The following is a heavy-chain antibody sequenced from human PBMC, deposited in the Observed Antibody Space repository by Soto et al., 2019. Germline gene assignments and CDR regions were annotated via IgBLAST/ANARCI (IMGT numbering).Heavy chain of an antibody. D-gene: IGHD2-2*02. CDR1: GFSFSISP. CDR3: ARDHCTTTSCYTVWFDP. Sequence: GGSLRLCCAASGFSFSISPMHWVRQAPGKGPEWVALISYDGTNKFYADSLKGRFTISRDNAENTLYLQMSSLRAEDSAVYYCARDHCTTTSCYTVWFDPWGPGTLVTVSS. CDR2: ISYDGTNK. J-gene: IGHJ5*02. V-gene: IGHV3-30-3*01.